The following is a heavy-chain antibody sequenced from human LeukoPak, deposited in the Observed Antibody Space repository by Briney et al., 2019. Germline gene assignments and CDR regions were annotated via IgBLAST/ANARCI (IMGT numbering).Heavy chain of an antibody. D-gene: IGHD6-13*01. Sequence: LGGSLRLSCAASGFTFSSYAMSWARQAPGKGLEWVSAISGSGGSTYYADSVKGRFTISRDNSKNTLYLQMNSLRAEDTAVYYCAKAKPYSSSWYWDYWGQGTLVTVSS. CDR3: AKAKPYSSSWYWDY. CDR1: GFTFSSYA. J-gene: IGHJ4*02. CDR2: ISGSGGST. V-gene: IGHV3-23*01.